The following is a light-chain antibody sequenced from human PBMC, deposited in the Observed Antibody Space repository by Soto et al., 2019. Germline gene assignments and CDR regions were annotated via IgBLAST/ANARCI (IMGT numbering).Light chain of an antibody. J-gene: IGKJ4*01. Sequence: EIVLTQSPGTLSLSPGERANLSCRASQSVSSSYLAWYQQKPGQAPRLLIFRASSRAKGVPARFSASGSGTEFTLTISSLQPEDVATYYCQKYNSAPLTFGGGTKVDIK. V-gene: IGKV3-20*01. CDR3: QKYNSAPLT. CDR1: QSVSSSY. CDR2: RAS.